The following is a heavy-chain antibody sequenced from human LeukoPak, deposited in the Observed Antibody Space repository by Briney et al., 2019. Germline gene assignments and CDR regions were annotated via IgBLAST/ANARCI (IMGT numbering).Heavy chain of an antibody. CDR1: GFTFSSYW. Sequence: GGSLRLSCAASGFTFSSYWMSWVRQAPGKGLEWVANIKQDGSEKYYVDSVKGRFTISRDNAKNSLYLQMNSLRAEDTAEYYCARDPEGIAVAEGDYWGQGTLATVSS. J-gene: IGHJ4*02. D-gene: IGHD6-19*01. CDR2: IKQDGSEK. V-gene: IGHV3-7*01. CDR3: ARDPEGIAVAEGDY.